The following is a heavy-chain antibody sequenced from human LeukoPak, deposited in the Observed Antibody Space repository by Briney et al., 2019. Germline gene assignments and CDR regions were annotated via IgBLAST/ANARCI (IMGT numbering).Heavy chain of an antibody. V-gene: IGHV3-30*18. CDR1: GFTFTHYA. Sequence: PGRSLRLSCAASGFTFTHYAMHWVRQTPGKGLEWVAVIFYDGTIQYYSDSVKGRFSISRYNPNNTLFLQMNSLRAEDTAVYYCAKEGGYSYGFGIGDDALDIWGQGTMVTVSS. D-gene: IGHD5-18*01. CDR2: IFYDGTIQ. CDR3: AKEGGYSYGFGIGDDALDI. J-gene: IGHJ3*02.